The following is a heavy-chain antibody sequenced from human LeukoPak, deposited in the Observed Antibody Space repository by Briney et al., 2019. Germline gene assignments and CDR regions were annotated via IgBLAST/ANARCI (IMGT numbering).Heavy chain of an antibody. CDR2: ISGSSGNT. Sequence: GGSLRLSCAASGFTFSNYAMNWVRQAPGKGLEWVSAISGSSGNTYYADSVKGRFTISRDNSKNTLYLQMNSLRAEDTALYYCTKPAKTDYADYWGQGTLVTVSS. V-gene: IGHV3-23*01. CDR1: GFTFSNYA. D-gene: IGHD1-14*01. J-gene: IGHJ4*02. CDR3: TKPAKTDYADY.